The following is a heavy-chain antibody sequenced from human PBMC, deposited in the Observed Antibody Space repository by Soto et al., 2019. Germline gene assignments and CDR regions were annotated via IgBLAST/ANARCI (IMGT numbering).Heavy chain of an antibody. CDR1: GYTFTSYG. V-gene: IGHV1-18*01. CDR2: ISAYNGNT. Sequence: ASVKVSCKASGYTFTSYGISWVRQAPGQGLEWMGWISAYNGNTNYAQKLQGRVTMTTDASTSTAYMELRSLRSDDTAVYYCASGQAGAVISPYYYYGMDVWGQGTTVTVSS. J-gene: IGHJ6*02. D-gene: IGHD3-22*01. CDR3: ASGQAGAVISPYYYYGMDV.